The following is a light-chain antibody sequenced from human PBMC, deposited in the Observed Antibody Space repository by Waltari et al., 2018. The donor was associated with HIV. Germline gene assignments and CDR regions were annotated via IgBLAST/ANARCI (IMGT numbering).Light chain of an antibody. CDR1: NIKSKS. CDR2: GDR. CDR3: EVWDSRSTHVL. V-gene: IGLV3-21*02. Sequence: SYVLTQPPSVSVAPGQTARITCGGNNIKSKSGHWYQQKPGHAPVLVIYGDRDRPSGIPERFSGSNSGNTATLTISRVEAGDEADYYCEVWDSRSTHVLFGGGTKLTVL. J-gene: IGLJ2*01.